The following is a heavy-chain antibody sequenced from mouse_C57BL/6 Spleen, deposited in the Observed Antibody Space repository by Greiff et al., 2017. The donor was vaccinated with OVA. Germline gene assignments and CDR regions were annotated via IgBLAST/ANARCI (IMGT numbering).Heavy chain of an antibody. V-gene: IGHV5-6*01. CDR1: GFTFSSYG. J-gene: IGHJ2*01. CDR3: AREQPYYFDY. D-gene: IGHD6-1*01. CDR2: ISSGGSYT. Sequence: EVKLVESGGDLVKPGGSLKLSCAASGFTFSSYGMSWVRQTPDKRLEWVATISSGGSYTYYPDSVKGRFTISRDNAKNTLYLQMSSLKSEDTAMYYCAREQPYYFDYWGQGTTLTVSS.